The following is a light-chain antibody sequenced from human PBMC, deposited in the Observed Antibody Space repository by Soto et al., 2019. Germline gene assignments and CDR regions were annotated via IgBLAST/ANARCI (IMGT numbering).Light chain of an antibody. CDR1: SSDVGGYNY. Sequence: QSALTQPASVSGSPGQSITISCTGTSSDVGGYNYVSWYQQHPGKAPKLMIYDVSNRPSGVSNRFSGSKSGNTASLTISGLQAEDEADYYCCSYTSSSWVFGGGTQLTVL. J-gene: IGLJ3*02. V-gene: IGLV2-14*01. CDR2: DVS. CDR3: CSYTSSSWV.